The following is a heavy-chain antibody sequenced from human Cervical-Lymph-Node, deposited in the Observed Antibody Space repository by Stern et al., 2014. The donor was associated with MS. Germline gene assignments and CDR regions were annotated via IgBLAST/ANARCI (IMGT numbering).Heavy chain of an antibody. Sequence: QLVQSGAEVKKPGSSMNVSCKTSGGTFSSSYAITWMRQPPGQGLEWVRRIIPILGLANYEQKFQGRVTITADTSTSTTYMELSSLRSEDTAVYYCARGVVSNRAAATLHNLFDPWGQGTLVTVSS. J-gene: IGHJ5*02. CDR3: ARGVVSNRAAATLHNLFDP. CDR1: GGTFSSSYA. D-gene: IGHD2-15*01. V-gene: IGHV1-69*09. CDR2: IIPILGLA.